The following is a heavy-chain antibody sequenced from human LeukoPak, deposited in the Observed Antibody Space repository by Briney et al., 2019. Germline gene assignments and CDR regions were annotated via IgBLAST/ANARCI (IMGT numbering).Heavy chain of an antibody. Sequence: GGSLRLSCAASGFTFSSYTMTWVRRAPGKGLEWVSAISGSGGSTYYADSVKGRFTISRDNSKNTLHLQVDSLRAEDTAVFYCARDQYDTWSRRGNFDSWGQGTLVTVSS. CDR2: ISGSGGST. CDR1: GFTFSSYT. CDR3: ARDQYDTWSRRGNFDS. J-gene: IGHJ4*02. V-gene: IGHV3-23*01. D-gene: IGHD3-3*01.